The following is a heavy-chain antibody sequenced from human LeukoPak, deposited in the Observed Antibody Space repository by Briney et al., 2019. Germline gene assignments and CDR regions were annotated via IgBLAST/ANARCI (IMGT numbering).Heavy chain of an antibody. J-gene: IGHJ6*03. CDR2: VSSSSSYI. CDR1: GFTFSSYS. CDR3: ARGPGYSNYEPYYYMDV. D-gene: IGHD4-11*01. V-gene: IGHV3-21*01. Sequence: PGGSLTLSCAASGFTFSSYSMNWVRQAPGKGLEWVSSVSSSSSYIYYADSVKGRFTISRDNAKNSLYLQMNSLRAEDTAVYYCARGPGYSNYEPYYYMDVWGKGTTVTVSS.